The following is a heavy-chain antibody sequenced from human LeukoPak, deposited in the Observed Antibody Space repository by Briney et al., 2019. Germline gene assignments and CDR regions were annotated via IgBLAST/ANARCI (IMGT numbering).Heavy chain of an antibody. Sequence: SVKVSCKASGGTFNDCTVTWVRQAPGQGLEWMGQIIPYFGTSNYAQNFQGRVTLTADEATNTAYMELNRLRSDDTAVYYCTRDAGDYGGSGSYPDYWGQGTLVTVSS. CDR2: IIPYFGTS. CDR3: TRDAGDYGGSGSYPDY. V-gene: IGHV1-69*13. CDR1: GGTFNDCT. J-gene: IGHJ4*02. D-gene: IGHD3-10*01.